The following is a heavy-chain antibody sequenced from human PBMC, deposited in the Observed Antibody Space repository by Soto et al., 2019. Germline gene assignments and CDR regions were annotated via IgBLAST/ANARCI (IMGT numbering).Heavy chain of an antibody. CDR1: GFTFSIYA. D-gene: IGHD6-19*01. Sequence: QVQLVESGGGVVQPGGSLRLSCAASGFTFSIYAMHWVRQAPGKGLEWVTVISFDGSQRYYTESVKGRFTVSRDNSKNTLFLQMKSLRPEDTAVYYCASISPFRPVIQAPAVAGRRDATFDIWGQGTMVTVSS. V-gene: IGHV3-30*04. CDR3: ASISPFRPVIQAPAVAGRRDATFDI. CDR2: ISFDGSQR. J-gene: IGHJ3*02.